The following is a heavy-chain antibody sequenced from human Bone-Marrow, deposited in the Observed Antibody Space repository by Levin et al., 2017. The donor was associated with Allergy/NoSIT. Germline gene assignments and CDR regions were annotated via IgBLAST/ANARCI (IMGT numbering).Heavy chain of an antibody. CDR3: AKDRGAAADGYMDA. CDR1: GFTLSHYA. CDR2: ISYDGGNQ. J-gene: IGHJ6*03. D-gene: IGHD6-13*01. V-gene: IGHV3-30*18. Sequence: GGSLRLSCAASGFTLSHYAMHWVRQAPGKGLEWVAIISYDGGNQYYTDSVRGRFTISRDSSKNTLFLQMNSLRADDTAVYYCAKDRGAAADGYMDAWGKGTTVTVSS.